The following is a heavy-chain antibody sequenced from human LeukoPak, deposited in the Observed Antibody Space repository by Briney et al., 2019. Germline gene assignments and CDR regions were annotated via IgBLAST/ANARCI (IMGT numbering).Heavy chain of an antibody. D-gene: IGHD6-13*01. V-gene: IGHV1-18*01. CDR3: ARVIIAAAGTVYFDY. J-gene: IGHJ4*02. CDR1: GYTFTSYG. CDR2: ISAYDGDT. Sequence: VASVKVSCKASGYTFTSYGISWVRQAPGQGLEWMGWISAYDGDTNYAQNLQGRVTITADESTSTAYMELSSLRSEDTAVYYCARVIIAAAGTVYFDYWGQGTLVTVSS.